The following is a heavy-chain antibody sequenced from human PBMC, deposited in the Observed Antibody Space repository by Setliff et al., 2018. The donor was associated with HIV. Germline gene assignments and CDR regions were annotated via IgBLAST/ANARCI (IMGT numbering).Heavy chain of an antibody. D-gene: IGHD2-21*01. J-gene: IGHJ4*02. CDR3: ARGLTHNFDY. V-gene: IGHV4-61*02. Sequence: PSETLSLTCTVSGVSISSGTHYWSWVRQPAGKGLEWIGRIYTSGSTNYNPSLKSRVTISLDTSKNQFSLKLYSVTAADTAVYYCARGLTHNFDYWGQGTLVTVSS. CDR1: GVSISSGTHY. CDR2: IYTSGST.